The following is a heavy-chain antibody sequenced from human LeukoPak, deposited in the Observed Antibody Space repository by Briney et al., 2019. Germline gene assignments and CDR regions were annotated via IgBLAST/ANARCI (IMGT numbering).Heavy chain of an antibody. V-gene: IGHV3-48*03. CDR1: GFTFSSYD. CDR2: ISDSSDTT. Sequence: GGSLRLSCVTSGFTFSSYDMNWVRQAPGKGLEWVSYISDSSDTTYYADSVKGQFTISRDNAKSSLYLQMNGLRAEDTALYYCARNNWFDPWGQGTLVTVSS. CDR3: ARNNWFDP. J-gene: IGHJ5*02.